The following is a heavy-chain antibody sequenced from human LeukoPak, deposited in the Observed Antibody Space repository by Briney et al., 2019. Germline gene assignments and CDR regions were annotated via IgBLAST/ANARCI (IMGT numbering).Heavy chain of an antibody. CDR1: GGSISSYY. D-gene: IGHD3-10*01. Sequence: SETLSLTCTVSGGSISSYYWSWIRQSAGKGLEWIGRINTSGSTNYNPSLKSRVTMSVDTSKNQFSLKLRSVTAADTAVYYCAREYGSGSEFDPWGQGTLVTVSS. CDR3: AREYGSGSEFDP. V-gene: IGHV4-4*07. J-gene: IGHJ5*02. CDR2: INTSGST.